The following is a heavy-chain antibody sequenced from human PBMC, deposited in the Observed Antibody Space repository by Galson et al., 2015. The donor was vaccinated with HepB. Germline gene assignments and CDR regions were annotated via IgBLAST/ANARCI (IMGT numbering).Heavy chain of an antibody. Sequence: SLRLSCAASGFTFGSYAMTWVRQAPGKGLEWVSTISGTGESTYYADSVKGRFTISRDNSKNTVYLQMNSLRAEDTAVYYCAKEVYYFDYWGQGTLVTVSS. V-gene: IGHV3-23*01. J-gene: IGHJ4*02. CDR2: ISGTGEST. D-gene: IGHD2-8*01. CDR1: GFTFGSYA. CDR3: AKEVYYFDY.